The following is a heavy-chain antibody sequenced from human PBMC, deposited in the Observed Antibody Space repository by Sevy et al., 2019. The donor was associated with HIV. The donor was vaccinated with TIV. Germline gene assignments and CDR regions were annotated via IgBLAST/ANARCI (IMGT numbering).Heavy chain of an antibody. D-gene: IGHD3-16*01. CDR2: ISNDGNNK. V-gene: IGHV3-30*04. CDR1: DFTVSYYA. J-gene: IGHJ4*02. CDR3: ARAPLYYDTSVYFDY. Sequence: GGSLRLSCVASDFTVSYYAMHWVRQAPGKGLEGVAVISNDGNNKRYAESVKGRFTVSRDNSKNTLYLELNSLRPEDTAIFSCARAPLYYDTSVYFDYWGQGTLVTVSS.